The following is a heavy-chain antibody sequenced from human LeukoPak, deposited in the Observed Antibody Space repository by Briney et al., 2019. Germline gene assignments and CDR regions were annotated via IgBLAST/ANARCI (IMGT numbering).Heavy chain of an antibody. Sequence: GRSLRLSCAASGFTFSSYAMHWVRLAPGKGLEWVAVISYDGSNKYYADSVKGRFTISRDNSKNTLYLQMNSLRAEDTAVYYCARDEGYIVVVPAAMSYWGQGTLVTVSS. V-gene: IGHV3-30-3*01. D-gene: IGHD2-2*01. CDR2: ISYDGSNK. J-gene: IGHJ4*02. CDR1: GFTFSSYA. CDR3: ARDEGYIVVVPAAMSY.